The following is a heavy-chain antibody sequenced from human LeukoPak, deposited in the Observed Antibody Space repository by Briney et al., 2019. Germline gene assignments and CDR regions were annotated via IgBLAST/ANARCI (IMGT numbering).Heavy chain of an antibody. CDR1: GFTFNNAW. CDR2: IKSETYGGTT. J-gene: IGHJ3*02. V-gene: IGHV3-15*01. CDR3: TRVSPRYCSGGSCYPWAFDI. D-gene: IGHD2-15*01. Sequence: GGSLRLSCAASGFTFNNAWMSWVRQAPGKGLEWVGRIKSETYGGTTDHAAPVKGRFTISRDDSENMLYLQMNSLTTDDTAVYYCTRVSPRYCSGGSCYPWAFDIWGQGTMVTVSS.